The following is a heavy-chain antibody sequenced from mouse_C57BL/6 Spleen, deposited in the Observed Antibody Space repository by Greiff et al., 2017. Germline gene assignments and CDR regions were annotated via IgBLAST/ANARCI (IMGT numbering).Heavy chain of an antibody. CDR2: IWSGGST. D-gene: IGHD2-4*01. V-gene: IGHV2-2*01. J-gene: IGHJ3*01. CDR1: GFSLTSYG. Sequence: VKLQESGPGLVQPSQSLSITCTVSGFSLTSYGVHWVRQSPGKGLEWLGVIWSGGSTDYNAAFISRLSISKDNSKSQVFFKMNSLQADYTAIYFCARKAGDYDWFAYWGQGTLVTVSA. CDR3: ARKAGDYDWFAY.